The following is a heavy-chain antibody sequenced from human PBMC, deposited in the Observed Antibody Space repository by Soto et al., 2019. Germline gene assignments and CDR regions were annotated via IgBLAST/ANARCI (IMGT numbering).Heavy chain of an antibody. CDR1: GFTFSSYW. V-gene: IGHV3-7*01. D-gene: IGHD3-10*01. J-gene: IGHJ4*02. Sequence: PGVSLRLSFAASGFTFSSYWMSWVRQAPGKGLEWVANIKQDGSEKYYVDSVKGRFTISRDNAKNSLYLQMNSLRAEDTAVYYCARAPVVREVIITNFDYWGQGTLVTVSS. CDR3: ARAPVVREVIITNFDY. CDR2: IKQDGSEK.